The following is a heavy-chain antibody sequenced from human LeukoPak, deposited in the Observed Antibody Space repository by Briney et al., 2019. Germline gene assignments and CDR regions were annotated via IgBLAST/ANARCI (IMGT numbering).Heavy chain of an antibody. Sequence: EALGLSCKCSGYTFTIYWISWVRQMPGEGLEGMGKIDPSESYTSYSPSFQGRVATSAEKSISAAFLQWSSLKASDTAMYYCARHSHYHFWSGYIDYWGQGSLVTVS. J-gene: IGHJ4*02. V-gene: IGHV5-10-1*01. CDR3: ARHSHYHFWSGYIDY. CDR2: IDPSESYT. D-gene: IGHD3-3*01. CDR1: GYTFTIYW.